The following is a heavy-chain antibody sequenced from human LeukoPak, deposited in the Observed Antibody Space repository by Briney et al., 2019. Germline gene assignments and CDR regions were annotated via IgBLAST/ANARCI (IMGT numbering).Heavy chain of an antibody. D-gene: IGHD3-10*01. J-gene: IGHJ4*02. V-gene: IGHV3-30*18. CDR2: ISYDGSNK. Sequence: GGSLRLSCAASGFTFSSYGIHWVRQAPGKGLEWVALISYDGSNKYYADSVKGRFTISRDNSKNTLYLQMNSLRAEDTAVYYCANENYYGSGSYLDYWGQGTLVTVSS. CDR1: GFTFSSYG. CDR3: ANENYYGSGSYLDY.